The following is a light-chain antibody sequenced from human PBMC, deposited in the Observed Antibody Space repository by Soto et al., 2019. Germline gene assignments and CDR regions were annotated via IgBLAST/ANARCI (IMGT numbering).Light chain of an antibody. CDR3: ATWDDDLYTPI. J-gene: IGLJ2*01. Sequence: QSVLTQPPSASGTPGQRVTISCSGSSSSIGSNTVNWYQQLPGTAPKLLIYNNNQRPSGVPDRFSGSKSGTSASLAITGLRSDDEADYYCATWDDDLYTPIIGGGTKLTVL. CDR2: NNN. V-gene: IGLV1-44*01. CDR1: SSSIGSNT.